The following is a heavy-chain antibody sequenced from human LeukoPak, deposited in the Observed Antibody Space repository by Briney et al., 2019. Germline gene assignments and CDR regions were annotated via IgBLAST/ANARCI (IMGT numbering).Heavy chain of an antibody. D-gene: IGHD6-19*01. CDR2: IYYSGST. V-gene: IGHV4-59*01. J-gene: IGHJ5*02. Sequence: PSETLSLTXTVSGGSISSYYWSWIRQPPGKGLEWIGYIYYSGSTNYNLSLKSRVTISVDTSKNQFSLKLSSVTAADTAVYYCARDKYSSRYWFDPWGQGTLVTVSS. CDR3: ARDKYSSRYWFDP. CDR1: GGSISSYY.